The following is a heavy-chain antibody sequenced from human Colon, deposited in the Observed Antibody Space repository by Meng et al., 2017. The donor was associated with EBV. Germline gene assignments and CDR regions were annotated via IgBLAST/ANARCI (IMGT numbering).Heavy chain of an antibody. V-gene: IGHV4-4*02. Sequence: QVAPPGAGPGLVKPSGTLSLPCAVYGGARSSINWWSWVRQPPGKGLEWIGEIYHSGSTNYNPSLKSRVTISVDESKNQFSLRLSSVTAADTAVYYCARVGAYCGGDCYHPRWGQGTLVTVSS. D-gene: IGHD2-21*02. CDR2: IYHSGST. J-gene: IGHJ4*02. CDR3: ARVGAYCGGDCYHPR. CDR1: GGARSSINW.